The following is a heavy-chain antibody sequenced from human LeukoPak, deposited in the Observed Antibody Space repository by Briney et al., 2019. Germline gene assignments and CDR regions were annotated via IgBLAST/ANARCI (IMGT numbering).Heavy chain of an antibody. D-gene: IGHD2-2*02. CDR3: ARRLRRAYIDY. V-gene: IGHV5-51*01. CDR1: GYSFTSYW. Sequence: GESLKISCKGSGYSFTSYWIGWLRQMPGKGLEWMGIIFPGDSDTRYSPSFQGQVTISADKSISTAYLQWSSLKASDTAMYYCARRLRRAYIDYWGQGTLVTVSS. J-gene: IGHJ4*02. CDR2: IFPGDSDT.